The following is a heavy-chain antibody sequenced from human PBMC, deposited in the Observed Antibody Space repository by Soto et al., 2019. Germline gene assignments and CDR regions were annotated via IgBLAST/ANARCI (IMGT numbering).Heavy chain of an antibody. CDR1: GDSISSYY. CDR3: ARGPDYDILTGFFWAFDI. D-gene: IGHD3-9*01. V-gene: IGHV4-59*01. CDR2: IYYSGST. J-gene: IGHJ3*02. Sequence: SETLSLTCTVSGDSISSYYWSWIRQPPGKGLEWIGYIYYSGSTNYNPSLKSRVTISVDTSKNQFSLKLSSVTAADTAVYYCARGPDYDILTGFFWAFDIWGQGTMVTVSS.